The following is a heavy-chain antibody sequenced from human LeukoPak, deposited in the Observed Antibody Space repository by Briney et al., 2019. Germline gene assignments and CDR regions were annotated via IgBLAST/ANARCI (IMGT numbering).Heavy chain of an antibody. CDR3: ARESITMVRGVNYNWFDP. V-gene: IGHV1-18*01. J-gene: IGHJ5*02. Sequence: GASVKVSCKASGYTFTSYGISWVRQAPGQGLEWMGWISAYNGNTNYAQKLQGRVTMTTDTSTSTAYMELSSLRSEDTAVYYCARESITMVRGVNYNWFDPWGQGTLVTVSS. CDR2: ISAYNGNT. D-gene: IGHD3-10*01. CDR1: GYTFTSYG.